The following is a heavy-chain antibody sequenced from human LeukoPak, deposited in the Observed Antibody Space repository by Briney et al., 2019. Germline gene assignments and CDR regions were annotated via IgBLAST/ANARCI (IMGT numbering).Heavy chain of an antibody. CDR1: GGSISSYY. CDR3: ARERGYCRGGSCRVSDY. D-gene: IGHD2-15*01. Sequence: PSETLSLTCTVSGGSISSYYWSWIRQPAGKGLEWIGRIYTSGSTNYNPSRKSRLTMSVDTSKNQFSLKLSSLTAADTAVYYCARERGYCRGGSCRVSDYWGQGTLVTVSS. CDR2: IYTSGST. V-gene: IGHV4-4*07. J-gene: IGHJ4*02.